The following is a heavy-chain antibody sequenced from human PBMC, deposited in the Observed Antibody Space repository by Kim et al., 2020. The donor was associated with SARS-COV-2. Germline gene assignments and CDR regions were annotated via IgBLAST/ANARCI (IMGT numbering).Heavy chain of an antibody. CDR2: IRSSGHT. Sequence: GGSLRLSCAASGFSFSNYYMTWIRQAPGQGLEWISDIRSSGHTSYADSVKDRFTTSRDSATKSLYLQMISMRAEDTAIYYCARDRDGYNTFDFWGQGTLVTVSS. J-gene: IGHJ4*02. CDR1: GFSFSNYY. CDR3: ARDRDGYNTFDF. V-gene: IGHV3-11*06. D-gene: IGHD5-12*01.